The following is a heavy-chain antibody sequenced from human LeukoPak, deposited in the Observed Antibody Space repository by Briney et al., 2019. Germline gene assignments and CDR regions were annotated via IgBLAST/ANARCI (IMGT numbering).Heavy chain of an antibody. CDR2: INPNSGGT. CDR3: ARDLEWEPLLDY. V-gene: IGHV1-2*02. D-gene: IGHD1-26*01. CDR1: GYTFNGHY. J-gene: IGHJ4*02. Sequence: ASVKVSCKASGYTFNGHYMHWVRQAPGQGLEWMGWINPNSGGTNYAQKLQGRVTMTTDTSTSTAYMELRSLRSDDTAVYYCARDLEWEPLLDYWGQGTLVTVSS.